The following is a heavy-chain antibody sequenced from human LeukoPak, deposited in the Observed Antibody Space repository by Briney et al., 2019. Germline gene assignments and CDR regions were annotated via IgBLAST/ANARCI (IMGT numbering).Heavy chain of an antibody. CDR2: VFYGGIT. CDR3: ASGTVFGVITPQYFHY. Sequence: PSETLSLTCIVSAGSISTPYWHWIRQSPGKGLAWIGFVFYGGITNYNPSLKSRVTISLDTSKNQFSLKLTSVTAADTAVYYCASGTVFGVITPQYFHYWGQGTRVTVSS. V-gene: IGHV4-59*11. D-gene: IGHD3-3*01. J-gene: IGHJ4*02. CDR1: AGSISTPY.